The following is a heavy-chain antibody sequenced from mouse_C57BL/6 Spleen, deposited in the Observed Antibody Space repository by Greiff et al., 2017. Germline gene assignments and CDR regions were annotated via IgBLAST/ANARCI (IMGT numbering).Heavy chain of an antibody. Sequence: QVQLQQPGAELVRPGSSVKLSCKASGYTFPSYWMHWVKQRPIQGLEWIGNIDPSDSETHYNQQFKDKATLTVDKSSSTAYMQLSSLTSEDSAVYYCARYQGQGIDYAMDYWGQRTSVTVSS. J-gene: IGHJ4*01. CDR2: IDPSDSET. D-gene: IGHD3-3*01. CDR3: ARYQGQGIDYAMDY. CDR1: GYTFPSYW. V-gene: IGHV1-52*01.